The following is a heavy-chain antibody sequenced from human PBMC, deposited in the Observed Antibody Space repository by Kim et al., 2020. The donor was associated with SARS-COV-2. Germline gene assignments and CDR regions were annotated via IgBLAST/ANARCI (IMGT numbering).Heavy chain of an antibody. D-gene: IGHD1-26*01. Sequence: GGSLRLSCAASGFTFSSYAMHWVRQAPGKGLEWVAVISYDGSNKYYADSVKGRFTISRDNSKNTLYLQMNSLRAEDTAVYYCAREGGSGSLGYFDYWGQGTLVTVSS. CDR3: AREGGSGSLGYFDY. J-gene: IGHJ4*02. CDR1: GFTFSSYA. CDR2: ISYDGSNK. V-gene: IGHV3-30-3*01.